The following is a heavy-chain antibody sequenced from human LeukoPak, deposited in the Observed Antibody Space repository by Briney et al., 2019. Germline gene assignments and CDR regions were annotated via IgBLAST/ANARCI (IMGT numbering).Heavy chain of an antibody. CDR1: GFTVSSNY. D-gene: IGHD1-26*01. CDR3: ARDSGSYPNYYYYGMDV. Sequence: GGSLRLSCAASGFTVSSNYMSWVRQAPGKGLEWVSVIYSGGSTYYADSVKGRFTISRDNSKNTLYLQMNSLRAEDTAVYYCARDSGSYPNYYYYGMDVWGQGTTVTVSS. V-gene: IGHV3-66*01. J-gene: IGHJ6*02. CDR2: IYSGGST.